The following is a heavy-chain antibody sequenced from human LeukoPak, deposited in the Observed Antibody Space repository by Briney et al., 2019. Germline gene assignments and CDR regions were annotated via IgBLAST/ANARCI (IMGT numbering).Heavy chain of an antibody. D-gene: IGHD3-16*01. CDR1: GGSISSYY. J-gene: IGHJ4*02. Sequence: SETLSLTCTVSGGSISSYYWSWIRQPPGKGLEWIGYIYYSGSTNYNPSLKSRVTISVGTSKNQFSLKLSSVTAADTAVYYCARQRGRWTVDYWGQGTLVTVSS. CDR2: IYYSGST. V-gene: IGHV4-59*08. CDR3: ARQRGRWTVDY.